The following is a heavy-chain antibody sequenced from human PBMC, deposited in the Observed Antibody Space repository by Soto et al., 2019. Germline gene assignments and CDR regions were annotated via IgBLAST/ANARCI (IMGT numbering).Heavy chain of an antibody. D-gene: IGHD6-19*01. CDR1: GCTFRSFG. Sequence: TXSLSFSASGCTFRSFGMHWVRQAPGKGLEWVAVISFDGSNKYYADSVKGRFTISRDNSKKTLYLQMNSLRAEDTAVYYCAEWLVLDAWGQGTLVTVSS. J-gene: IGHJ4*02. CDR2: ISFDGSNK. V-gene: IGHV3-30*03. CDR3: AEWLVLDA.